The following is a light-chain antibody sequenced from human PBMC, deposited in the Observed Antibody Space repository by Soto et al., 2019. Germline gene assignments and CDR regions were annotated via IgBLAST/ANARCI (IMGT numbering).Light chain of an antibody. CDR1: QSLLHITGETF. Sequence: DVVMTQTPLSLSVAPGQPASISCKSSQSLLHITGETFLFWYLQKPGQSPQLLIYLGSNRASGVPDRFSGSGSGTDFTLKISRVEAEDVGVYYCMQALQTRRTFGQGTKVDIK. J-gene: IGKJ1*01. CDR2: LGS. V-gene: IGKV2-28*01. CDR3: MQALQTRRT.